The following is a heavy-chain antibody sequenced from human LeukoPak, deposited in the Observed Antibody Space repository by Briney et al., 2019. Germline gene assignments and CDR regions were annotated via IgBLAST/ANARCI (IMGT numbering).Heavy chain of an antibody. Sequence: GGSLRLSCAASGFTFSSYGMHWVRQAPGKGLEWVAFIRYDGSNKYYADSVKGRFTISRDNSKNTLYLQMNSLRAEDTAVYYCAKGSNDYVWGSYHTDAFGIWGQGTMVTVSS. CDR3: AKGSNDYVWGSYHTDAFGI. J-gene: IGHJ3*02. V-gene: IGHV3-30*02. D-gene: IGHD3-16*02. CDR1: GFTFSSYG. CDR2: IRYDGSNK.